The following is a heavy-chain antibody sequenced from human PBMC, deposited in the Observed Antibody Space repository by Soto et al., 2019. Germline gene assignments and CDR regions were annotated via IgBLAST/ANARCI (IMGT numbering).Heavy chain of an antibody. Sequence: SLRLSCEASGFTFSGFDMHWVRQPTGKGLEWVSSIGTAGDTYYAVSVRGRFTISRDNAKNSLSLQMNSLRAGDMAVYFCAKSQEIGTHFFDSWGQGTQVTVSS. CDR2: IGTAGDT. J-gene: IGHJ4*02. CDR3: AKSQEIGTHFFDS. D-gene: IGHD6-13*01. V-gene: IGHV3-13*01. CDR1: GFTFSGFD.